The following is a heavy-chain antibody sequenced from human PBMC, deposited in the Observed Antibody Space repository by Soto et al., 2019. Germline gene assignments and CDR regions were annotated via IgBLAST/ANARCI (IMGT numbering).Heavy chain of an antibody. CDR3: ARVRVWGSYRYSFFDY. CDR2: INAGNGNT. Sequence: ASVKASRKASGYTFTSYAMHWVRKAPGQRLEWMGWINAGNGNTKYSQKFQGRVTITRDTSASTAYMELSSLRSEDTALYYCARVRVWGSYRYSFFDYWGQGTLVTVSS. J-gene: IGHJ4*02. V-gene: IGHV1-3*01. D-gene: IGHD3-16*02. CDR1: GYTFTSYA.